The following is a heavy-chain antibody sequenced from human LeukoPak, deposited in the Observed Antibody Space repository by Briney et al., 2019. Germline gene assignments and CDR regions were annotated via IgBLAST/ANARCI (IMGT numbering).Heavy chain of an antibody. CDR1: GFTFSSYW. CDR2: IYSGGST. CDR3: ARAHRFDP. J-gene: IGHJ5*02. V-gene: IGHV3-53*01. Sequence: GGSLRLSCAASGFTFSSYWMSWVRQAPGKGLEWVSVIYSGGSTYYADSVKGRFTISRDNSKNTLYLQMNSLRAEDTAVYYCARAHRFDPWGQGTLVTVSS.